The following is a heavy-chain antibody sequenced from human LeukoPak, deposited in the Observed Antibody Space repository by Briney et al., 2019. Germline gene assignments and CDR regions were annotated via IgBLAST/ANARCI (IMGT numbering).Heavy chain of an antibody. Sequence: SETLSLTCAVSGYSISSGYYWGWIRQPPGKGLEWIGRIYHSGSTNYNPSLKSRVTISVDTSKNQFSLKLSSVTAADTAVYYCARLAVGRVDYYYYMDVWGKGTTVTVSS. CDR1: GYSISSGYY. CDR3: ARLAVGRVDYYYYMDV. V-gene: IGHV4-38-2*01. CDR2: IYHSGST. J-gene: IGHJ6*03. D-gene: IGHD3/OR15-3a*01.